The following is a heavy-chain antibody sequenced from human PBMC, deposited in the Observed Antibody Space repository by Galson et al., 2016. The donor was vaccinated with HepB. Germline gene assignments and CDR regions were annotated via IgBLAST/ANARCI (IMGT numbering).Heavy chain of an antibody. CDR2: IYHSGST. J-gene: IGHJ5*02. CDR3: AKEGAVAANWFDP. V-gene: IGHV4-38-2*02. D-gene: IGHD6-19*01. CDR1: GYSISSGSY. Sequence: SETLSLTCSVSGYSISSGSYWGWIRQPPGKGLEWIGNIYHSGSTYYSPSLRSRVTITIDTSTNQFSLNLNSVTAADTAVYYCAKEGAVAANWFDPWGQGMLVTVSS.